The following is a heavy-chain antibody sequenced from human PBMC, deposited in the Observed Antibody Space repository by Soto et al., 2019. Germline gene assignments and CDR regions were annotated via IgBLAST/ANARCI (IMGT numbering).Heavy chain of an antibody. CDR1: GFTFSSYA. CDR2: ISGSGGST. Sequence: GGSLRLSCAASGFTFSSYAMSWVRQAPGKGLEWVSAISGSGGSTYYADSVKGRFTISRDNSKNTLYLQMNSLRAEDTAVYYCAKRGLGVRFLFYFDYWGQGTLVTVSS. D-gene: IGHD3-3*01. V-gene: IGHV3-23*01. J-gene: IGHJ4*02. CDR3: AKRGLGVRFLFYFDY.